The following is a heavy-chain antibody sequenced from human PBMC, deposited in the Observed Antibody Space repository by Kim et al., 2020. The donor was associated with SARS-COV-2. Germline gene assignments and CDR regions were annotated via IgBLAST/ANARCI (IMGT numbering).Heavy chain of an antibody. CDR1: GYSFTSYW. CDR2: IYPGDSDT. D-gene: IGHD5-12*01. CDR3: ARVGGDIVATKIDAFDI. J-gene: IGHJ3*02. V-gene: IGHV5-51*01. Sequence: GESLKISCKGSGYSFTSYWIGWVRQMPGKGLEWMGIIYPGDSDTRYSPSFQGQVTISADKSISTAYLQWSSLKASDTAMYYCARVGGDIVATKIDAFDIWGQGTMVTVSS.